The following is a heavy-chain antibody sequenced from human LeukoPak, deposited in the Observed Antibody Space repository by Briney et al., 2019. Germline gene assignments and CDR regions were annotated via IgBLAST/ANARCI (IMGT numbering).Heavy chain of an antibody. CDR1: GGSISSYY. J-gene: IGHJ6*02. V-gene: IGHV4-59*01. CDR2: IYYSGST. Sequence: PSETLSLTCSVSGGSISSYYGSWVRQAPGKGLEWVGYIYYSGSTNYNRSLKSRVTISVDTSKNQFSLKLSSVTAADTAVYYCARDNWNYGSSMDVWGQGTTVTVSS. CDR3: ARDNWNYGSSMDV. D-gene: IGHD1-7*01.